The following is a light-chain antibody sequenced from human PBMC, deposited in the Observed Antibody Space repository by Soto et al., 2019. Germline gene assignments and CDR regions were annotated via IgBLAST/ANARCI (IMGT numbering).Light chain of an antibody. Sequence: EIVMTQSPATLSVSPWERATLSCRASQSITSNLAWYQQKPGQAPRLLIYAASTRATGIPARFSGSGSGTEFTLTISSLQSEDFAVYYCQQYNEWPSWTFGQGTKVDIK. CDR3: QQYNEWPSWT. J-gene: IGKJ1*01. CDR1: QSITSN. CDR2: AAS. V-gene: IGKV3-15*01.